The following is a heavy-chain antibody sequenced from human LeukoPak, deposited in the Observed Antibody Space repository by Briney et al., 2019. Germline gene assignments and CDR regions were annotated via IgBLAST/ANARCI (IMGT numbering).Heavy chain of an antibody. CDR1: GGSISSGGYS. Sequence: PSETLSLTCAVSGGSISSGGYSWSWIRQPPGKGLEWIGYIYHSGSTYYNPSLKSRVTISVDRSKNQFSLKLSSATAADTAVYYCARAYDWYGGWFDPWGQGTLVTVSS. J-gene: IGHJ5*02. CDR2: IYHSGST. D-gene: IGHD4-23*01. V-gene: IGHV4-30-2*01. CDR3: ARAYDWYGGWFDP.